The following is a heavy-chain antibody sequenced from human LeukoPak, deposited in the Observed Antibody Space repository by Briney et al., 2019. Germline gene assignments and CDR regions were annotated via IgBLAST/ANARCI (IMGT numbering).Heavy chain of an antibody. CDR3: AKDLRYSSTWYSFDY. V-gene: IGHV3-23*01. Sequence: GGSLRLSCAASGLTFSSYAMSWVRQAPGKGLEWVSAISGSSGHTYYADSVKGRFTISRDNSKNTLFLQMNSLRAEDTAVYYCAKDLRYSSTWYSFDYWGQGTLVTVSS. CDR1: GLTFSSYA. D-gene: IGHD6-13*01. CDR2: ISGSSGHT. J-gene: IGHJ4*02.